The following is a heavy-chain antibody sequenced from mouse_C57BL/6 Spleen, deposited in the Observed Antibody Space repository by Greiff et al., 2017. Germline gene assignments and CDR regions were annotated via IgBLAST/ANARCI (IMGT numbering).Heavy chain of an antibody. Sequence: EVKLMESGGGLVKPGGSLKLSCAASGFTFSDYGMHWVRQAPEKGLEWVAYISSGSSTIYYADTVKGRFTISRDNAKNTLFLQMTSLRSEDTAMYYCARGNWDLYYFDYWGQGTTLTVSS. V-gene: IGHV5-17*01. J-gene: IGHJ2*01. CDR2: ISSGSSTI. D-gene: IGHD4-1*01. CDR3: ARGNWDLYYFDY. CDR1: GFTFSDYG.